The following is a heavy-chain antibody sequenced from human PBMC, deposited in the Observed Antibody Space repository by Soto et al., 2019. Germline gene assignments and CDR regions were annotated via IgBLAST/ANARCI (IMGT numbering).Heavy chain of an antibody. CDR2: ISGSGGST. V-gene: IGHV3-23*01. D-gene: IGHD5-18*01. J-gene: IGHJ4*02. CDR3: AKMRDTAMVFYFDY. Sequence: RGSLRLSCAASGFTFSRYAMSWVRQAPGKGLEWVSAISGSGGSTYYADSVKGRFTISRDNSKNTLYLQMNSLRAEDTAVYYCAKMRDTAMVFYFDYWGQGTLVTVSS. CDR1: GFTFSRYA.